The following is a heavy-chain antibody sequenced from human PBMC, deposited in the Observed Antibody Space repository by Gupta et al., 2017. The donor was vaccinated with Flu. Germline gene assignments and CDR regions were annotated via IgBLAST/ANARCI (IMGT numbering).Heavy chain of an antibody. CDR1: GFTFSSYG. V-gene: IGHV3-33*01. CDR2: IWYDGSNK. J-gene: IGHJ4*02. D-gene: IGHD6-19*01. CDR3: ARDDSSGGTLDFDY. Sequence: QVQLVESGGGVVQPGRSLRLSCAASGFTFSSYGMHWVRQAPGKGLEWVAVIWYDGSNKYYADSVKGRFTISRDNSKNTLYLQMNSLRAEDTAVYYCARDDSSGGTLDFDYWGQGTLVTVSS.